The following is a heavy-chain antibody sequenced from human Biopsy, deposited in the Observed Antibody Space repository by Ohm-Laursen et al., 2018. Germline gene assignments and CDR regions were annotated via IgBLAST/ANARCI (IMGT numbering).Heavy chain of an antibody. Sequence: ETLSLTWPVSGDSVSSGSFYWTWIRQPPGQGLEYIGYIYDRGSTANYNPSLENRVTMSVDMPKNQFSLKLSSVTAADTAIYYCARGMRSSGWPYFDSWGQGTLVTVSS. D-gene: IGHD6-19*01. CDR3: ARGMRSSGWPYFDS. CDR2: IYDRGSTA. V-gene: IGHV4-61*01. J-gene: IGHJ4*02. CDR1: GDSVSSGSFY.